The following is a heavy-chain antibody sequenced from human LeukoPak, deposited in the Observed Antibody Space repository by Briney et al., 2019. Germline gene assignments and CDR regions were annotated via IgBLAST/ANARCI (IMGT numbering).Heavy chain of an antibody. CDR1: GGSISSYY. Sequence: SETLSLTCSVSGGSISSYYWSWIRQPPGKGLEWIGYIYYSGSTNYNPSLKSRVTISVDTSKNQFSLKLTSVTAADTAVYYCARVSWFPGTSYYYMDVWGKGTTVTVSS. D-gene: IGHD1-1*01. CDR3: ARVSWFPGTSYYYMDV. V-gene: IGHV4-59*01. CDR2: IYYSGST. J-gene: IGHJ6*03.